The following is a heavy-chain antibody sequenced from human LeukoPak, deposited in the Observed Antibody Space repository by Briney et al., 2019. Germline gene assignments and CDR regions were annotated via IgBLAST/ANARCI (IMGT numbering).Heavy chain of an antibody. CDR2: MNPNSGNT. CDR1: GYTFTSHD. V-gene: IGHV1-8*01. CDR3: ARGDYWRSFDY. J-gene: IGHJ4*02. D-gene: IGHD4-11*01. Sequence: ASVKVSCKASGYTFTSHDINWVRQAAGQGLEWMGWMNPNSGNTGFAQKFQGRVTMTRNTSISTFYMELSSLRPEDTAVYYCARGDYWRSFDYWGQGTLVTVSS.